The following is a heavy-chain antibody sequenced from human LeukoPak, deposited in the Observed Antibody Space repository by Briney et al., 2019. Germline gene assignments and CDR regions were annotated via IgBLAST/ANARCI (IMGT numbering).Heavy chain of an antibody. CDR3: ARGDYYDGGGRNWFDP. CDR1: GGSMSFYY. D-gene: IGHD3-16*01. J-gene: IGHJ5*02. CDR2: IHTTGTT. Sequence: SETLSLTCTVSGGSMSFYYWSFIRQPAGKGLEWIGRIHTTGTTRHNPSLKSRITMSVDTSRNQFSLRLTSVTAADTAVYYCARGDYYDGGGRNWFDPWGQGTLVTVSS. V-gene: IGHV4-4*07.